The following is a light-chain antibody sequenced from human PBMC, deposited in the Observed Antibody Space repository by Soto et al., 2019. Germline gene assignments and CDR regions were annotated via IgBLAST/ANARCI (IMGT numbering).Light chain of an antibody. J-gene: IGKJ2*01. Sequence: DIPMTQSPSTLSASVGDRVTITCRASQRFSTWLAWYQQKPGKAPRLLIYDASSLEGGVQSRFSGRGSGTEFTLTISGLQPDDFATYYCQQYNSSPYTFGQGTKLEIK. CDR2: DAS. CDR1: QRFSTW. V-gene: IGKV1-5*01. CDR3: QQYNSSPYT.